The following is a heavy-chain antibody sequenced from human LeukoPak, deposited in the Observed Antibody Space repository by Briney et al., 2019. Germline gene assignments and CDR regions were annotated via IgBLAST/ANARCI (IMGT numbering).Heavy chain of an antibody. CDR1: GFTFSSYG. CDR3: ARDFDTMMVVVISSRFDY. J-gene: IGHJ4*02. D-gene: IGHD3-22*01. V-gene: IGHV3-33*01. Sequence: GGSLRLSCAASGFTFSSYGMHWVRQAPGKGLEWVAVIWYDGSNKYYADSVKGRFTISRDNSKNTLYLQMNSLRAEDTAVYYCARDFDTMMVVVISSRFDYWGQGTLVTVSS. CDR2: IWYDGSNK.